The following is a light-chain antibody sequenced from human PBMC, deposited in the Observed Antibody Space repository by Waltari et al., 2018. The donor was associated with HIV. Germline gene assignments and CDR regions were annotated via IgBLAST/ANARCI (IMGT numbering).Light chain of an antibody. V-gene: IGLV7-46*01. CDR1: DGPVTSGHY. CDR3: LLSNSGARGV. Sequence: QAVVTQESSLTVSPGGTVTLTCGSSDGPVTSGHYPYWLQQKPGQAPRTLILETRARHSWTPARFSGPLLGGKAALTLAGAQPEDEGDYYCLLSNSGARGVFGGGSKLTVL. J-gene: IGLJ3*02. CDR2: ETR.